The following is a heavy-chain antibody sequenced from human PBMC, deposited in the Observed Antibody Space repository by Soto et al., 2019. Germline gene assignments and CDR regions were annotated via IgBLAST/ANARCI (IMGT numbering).Heavy chain of an antibody. Sequence: EVQLVESGGGLVQPGGSLRLSCAASGFTFSSYWMSWVRQAPGKGLEWVANIKQDGSEKYYVDSVKGRFTISRDNAKNSLYLQMNSLRAEDTAVYYCARHSYSGSYYTIKYYFDYWGQGTLVTVSS. J-gene: IGHJ4*02. V-gene: IGHV3-7*01. CDR1: GFTFSSYW. CDR3: ARHSYSGSYYTIKYYFDY. CDR2: IKQDGSEK. D-gene: IGHD1-26*01.